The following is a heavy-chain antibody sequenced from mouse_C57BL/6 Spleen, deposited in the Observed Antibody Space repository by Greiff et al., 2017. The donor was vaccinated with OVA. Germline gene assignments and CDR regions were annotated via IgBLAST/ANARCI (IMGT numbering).Heavy chain of an antibody. D-gene: IGHD1-1*01. CDR2: ISDGGSYT. Sequence: EVKLMESGGGLVKPGGSLKLSCAASGFTFSSYAMSWVRQTPEKRLEWVATISDGGSYTYYPDNVKGRFTISRDNAKNNLYLQMSHLKSEDTAMYYCAREYYGSSPWFAYWGQGTLVTVSA. V-gene: IGHV5-4*01. CDR3: AREYYGSSPWFAY. J-gene: IGHJ3*01. CDR1: GFTFSSYA.